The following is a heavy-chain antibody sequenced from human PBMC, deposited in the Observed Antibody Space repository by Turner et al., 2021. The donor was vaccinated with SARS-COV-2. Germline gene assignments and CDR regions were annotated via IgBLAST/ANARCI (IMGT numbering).Heavy chain of an antibody. V-gene: IGHV3-48*03. CDR3: ARDLVRYSSSWYGSDGDYYGMDV. J-gene: IGHJ6*02. D-gene: IGHD6-13*01. Sequence: VQLVESGGGLVQPGGSLRLSCAASGFTFSNYDMNWVRHAPGKGLEWVSYISSSGSIIYYADSVKGRFTISRDNAKNSLYLQMNSLRAEDTAVYYCARDLVRYSSSWYGSDGDYYGMDVWGQGTTVTVSS. CDR2: ISSSGSII. CDR1: GFTFSNYD.